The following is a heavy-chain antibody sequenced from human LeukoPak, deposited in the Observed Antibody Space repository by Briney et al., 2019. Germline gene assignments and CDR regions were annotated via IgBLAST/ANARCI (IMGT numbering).Heavy chain of an antibody. CDR1: GFNFASYS. Sequence: PGGSLRLSCEGSGFNFASYSMNWVRQAPGKGLEWIAYISSTSGTVYYADSVKGRFTISRDNVKSSLFLQMNSLRAEDTAVYYCARETSQKGAHYMDVWGKGTTVTISS. CDR3: ARETSQKGAHYMDV. J-gene: IGHJ6*03. V-gene: IGHV3-48*01. CDR2: ISSTSGTV. D-gene: IGHD3-16*01.